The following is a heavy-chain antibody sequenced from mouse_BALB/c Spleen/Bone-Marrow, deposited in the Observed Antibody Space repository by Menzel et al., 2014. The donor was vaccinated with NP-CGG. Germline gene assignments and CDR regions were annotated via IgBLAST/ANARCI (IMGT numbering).Heavy chain of an antibody. J-gene: IGHJ1*01. Sequence: EVKLQESGAELVKPGASVKLSCTASGFNIKDTYMHWVKQRPEQGLEWIGRIDPANGNTKYDPKFQGKATITADTSSNTAYLQLSSLTSEDTAVYYCARSWEGYFDVWGAGTTVTVSS. CDR1: GFNIKDTY. V-gene: IGHV14-3*02. CDR3: ARSWEGYFDV. D-gene: IGHD4-1*01. CDR2: IDPANGNT.